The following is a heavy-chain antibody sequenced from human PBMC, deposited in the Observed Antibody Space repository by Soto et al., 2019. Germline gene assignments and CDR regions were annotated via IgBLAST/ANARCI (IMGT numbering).Heavy chain of an antibody. Sequence: PGGSLRLSCAASGFTFSSYSMNWGRQAPGKGLEWVSSISSSSSYIYYADSVKGRLTISRDNAKNSLYLQMNSLRAEDTAVYYCARDALPAAPLDYCGQGTLVTVSS. D-gene: IGHD2-2*01. CDR2: ISSSSSYI. CDR3: ARDALPAAPLDY. V-gene: IGHV3-21*01. J-gene: IGHJ4*02. CDR1: GFTFSSYS.